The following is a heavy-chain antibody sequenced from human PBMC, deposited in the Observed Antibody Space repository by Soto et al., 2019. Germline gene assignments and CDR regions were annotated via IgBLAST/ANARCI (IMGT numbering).Heavy chain of an antibody. CDR1: GYSFSNHW. V-gene: IGHV5-51*01. CDR3: ARDPPDFLSAFDY. Sequence: PGESLKISCEGVGYSFSNHWIAWVRQMPEKGLEWMGTIYPGDSDMRYSPSFRGQVTISVDKSINTAYLQWGSLKASDTAKYYCARDPPDFLSAFDYWGRGTLVTVSS. D-gene: IGHD6-19*01. CDR2: IYPGDSDM. J-gene: IGHJ4*02.